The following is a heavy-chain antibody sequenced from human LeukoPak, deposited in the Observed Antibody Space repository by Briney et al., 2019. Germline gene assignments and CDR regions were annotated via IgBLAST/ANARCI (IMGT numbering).Heavy chain of an antibody. Sequence: PGGSLRLSCAASGFTFSDYYMSWIRQAPGKGLEWVSYISSSGSTIYYADSVKGRFTISRDNAKNSLYLQMNSLRAEDTAVYYCARLPDDYGDYKYFQHWGQGTLVTVSS. CDR1: GFTFSDYY. V-gene: IGHV3-11*04. CDR3: ARLPDDYGDYKYFQH. CDR2: ISSSGSTI. D-gene: IGHD4-17*01. J-gene: IGHJ1*01.